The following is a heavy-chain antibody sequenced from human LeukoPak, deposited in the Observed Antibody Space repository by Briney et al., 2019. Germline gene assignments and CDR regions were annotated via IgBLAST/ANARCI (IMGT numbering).Heavy chain of an antibody. CDR3: ARGGSGYDFDY. CDR1: GFTFSSYW. D-gene: IGHD5-12*01. J-gene: IGHJ4*02. Sequence: GGSLRLSCAASGFTFSSYWMSWVRPAPGKGLEWVANIKQDGSEKYYVDSVKGRFTISRDNAKNSLYLQMNSLRAEDTAVYYCARGGSGYDFDYWGQGTLVTVSS. V-gene: IGHV3-7*01. CDR2: IKQDGSEK.